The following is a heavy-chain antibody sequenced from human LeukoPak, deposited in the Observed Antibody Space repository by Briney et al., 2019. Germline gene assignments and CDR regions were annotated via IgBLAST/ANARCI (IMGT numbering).Heavy chain of an antibody. CDR3: ARLREYSYGFTPFDY. D-gene: IGHD5-18*01. V-gene: IGHV4-59*01. CDR2: IYYSGST. Sequence: PSETLSLTCTVSGGSISSYYWSWIRQPPGKGLEWIGYIYYSGSTNYNPSLKSRVTISVDTSKNQFSLKLSSVTAADTAVYYCARLREYSYGFTPFDYWGQGTLVTVYS. J-gene: IGHJ4*02. CDR1: GGSISSYY.